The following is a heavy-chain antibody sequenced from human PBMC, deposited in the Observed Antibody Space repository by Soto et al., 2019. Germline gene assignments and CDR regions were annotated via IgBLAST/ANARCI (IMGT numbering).Heavy chain of an antibody. CDR1: GGSISSGGYY. Sequence: SETLSLTCTVSGGSISSGGYYWSWIRQHPGKGLEWIGYIYYSGSTYYNPSLKSRVTISVDTSKNQFSLKLSSVTAADTAVYYCARDHYKYSYGKYLNPRYYYYGMDVWGQGTTVTVSS. CDR3: ARDHYKYSYGKYLNPRYYYYGMDV. CDR2: IYYSGST. D-gene: IGHD5-18*01. V-gene: IGHV4-31*03. J-gene: IGHJ6*02.